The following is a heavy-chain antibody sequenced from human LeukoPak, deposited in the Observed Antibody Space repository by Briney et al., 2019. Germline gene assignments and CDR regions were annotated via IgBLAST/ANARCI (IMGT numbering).Heavy chain of an antibody. V-gene: IGHV1-24*01. CDR1: GYTLTELS. D-gene: IGHD1-26*01. Sequence: ASVKVSCKVSGYTLTELSMHWVRQAPGKGLEWMGGFDPEDGETIYAQKFQGRVTMTTDTSTSTAYMELRSLRFDDTAVYYCATVGKYGNWGQGTLVTVST. J-gene: IGHJ4*02. CDR3: ATVGKYGN. CDR2: FDPEDGET.